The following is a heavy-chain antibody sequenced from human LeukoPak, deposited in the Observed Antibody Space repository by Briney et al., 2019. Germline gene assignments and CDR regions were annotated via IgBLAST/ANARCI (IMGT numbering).Heavy chain of an antibody. CDR1: GYTFTGYY. D-gene: IGHD4-17*01. CDR2: INPNSGGT. Sequence: ASVKVSCKASGYTFTGYYMHWVRQAPGQGLEWMGWINPNSGGTNYAQKFQGRVTMTRDMSTSTVYMELSSLRSEDTAVYYCASATVNHYYYYMDVWGKGTTVTVSS. CDR3: ASATVNHYYYYMDV. J-gene: IGHJ6*03. V-gene: IGHV1-2*02.